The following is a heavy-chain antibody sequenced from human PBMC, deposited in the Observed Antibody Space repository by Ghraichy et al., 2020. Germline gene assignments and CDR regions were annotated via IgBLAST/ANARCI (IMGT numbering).Heavy chain of an antibody. D-gene: IGHD3-22*01. CDR3: ARGRIVGYYYYYGMDV. J-gene: IGHJ6*02. CDR1: GGSISSGSYY. Sequence: SQTLSLTCTVSGGSISSGSYYWSWIRQPAGKGLEWIGRIYTSGSTNYNPSLKSRVTISVDTSKNQFSLKLSSVTAADTAVYYCARGRIVGYYYYYGMDVWGQGTTVTVSS. V-gene: IGHV4-61*02. CDR2: IYTSGST.